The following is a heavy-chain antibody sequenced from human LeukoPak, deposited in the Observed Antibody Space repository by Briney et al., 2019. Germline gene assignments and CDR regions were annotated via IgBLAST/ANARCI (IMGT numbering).Heavy chain of an antibody. Sequence: SETLSLTCAVYGGSFSGYYWSWLRQPPRKGLEWIGEINHSGSTNYNPSLKSRVTISVDTSKNQFSLKLSSVTAADTAVYYCARGYNWFDPWGQGTLVTVSS. J-gene: IGHJ5*02. CDR3: ARGYNWFDP. CDR2: INHSGST. CDR1: GGSFSGYY. V-gene: IGHV4-34*01.